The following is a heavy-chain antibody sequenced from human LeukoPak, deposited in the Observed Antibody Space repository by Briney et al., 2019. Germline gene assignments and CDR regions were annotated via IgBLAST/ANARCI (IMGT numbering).Heavy chain of an antibody. J-gene: IGHJ4*02. Sequence: GGSLRLSCAASGFTFSSYSMNWVRQAPGKGLEWVSYISSSGSTIYYADSVKGRFTISRDNAKNSLYLQMNSLRAEDTAVYYCARRDCSGGSCRLIDYWGQGTLVTVSS. CDR3: ARRDCSGGSCRLIDY. CDR1: GFTFSSYS. D-gene: IGHD2-15*01. CDR2: ISSSGSTI. V-gene: IGHV3-48*04.